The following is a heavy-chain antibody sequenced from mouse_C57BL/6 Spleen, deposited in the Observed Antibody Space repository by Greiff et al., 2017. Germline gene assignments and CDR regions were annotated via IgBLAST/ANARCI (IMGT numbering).Heavy chain of an antibody. J-gene: IGHJ3*01. Sequence: QVQLQQPGAELVMPGASVKLSCKASGYTFTSYWMHWVKQRPGQGLEWIGEIDPSDSYTNYNQKFKGKSTLTVDKSSSTAYMQLSSLTSEDSAVYYCARFGYYGSSSYWGQGTLVTVSA. CDR3: ARFGYYGSSSY. D-gene: IGHD1-1*01. V-gene: IGHV1-69*01. CDR1: GYTFTSYW. CDR2: IDPSDSYT.